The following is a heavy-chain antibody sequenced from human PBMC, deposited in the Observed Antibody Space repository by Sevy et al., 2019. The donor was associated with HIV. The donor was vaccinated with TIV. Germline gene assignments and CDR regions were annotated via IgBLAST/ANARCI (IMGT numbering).Heavy chain of an antibody. CDR2: IDPKSGGT. CDR3: ARGGHFYGDYLLDY. CDR1: GYSFITYY. Sequence: ASVKVSCKASGYSFITYYIHWVRQAPGRGLEWMGRIDPKSGGTNYAQKFRGRVTMTTDTSINTAYMELNNLKSDDTAVYYCARGGHFYGDYLLDYWGQGTLVTVSS. D-gene: IGHD4-17*01. V-gene: IGHV1-2*06. J-gene: IGHJ4*02.